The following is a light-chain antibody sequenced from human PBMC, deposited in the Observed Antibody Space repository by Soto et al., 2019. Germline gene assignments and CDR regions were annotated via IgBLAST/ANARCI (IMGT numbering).Light chain of an antibody. CDR2: EVT. CDR3: CSYAGTKYYV. V-gene: IGLV2-8*01. Sequence: QSVLTQPPSASGSLGQSVTISCTGTSSYIGRYEFVSWYQHHPGKAPKLIIYEVTERPSGVPDRFSGSKSGNTASLTVSGLQADDEADYFCCSYAGTKYYVFGTGTKLTVL. CDR1: SSYIGRYEF. J-gene: IGLJ1*01.